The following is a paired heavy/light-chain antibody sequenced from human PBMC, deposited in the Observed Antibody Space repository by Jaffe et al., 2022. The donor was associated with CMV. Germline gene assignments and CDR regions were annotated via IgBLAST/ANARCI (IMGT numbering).Heavy chain of an antibody. J-gene: IGHJ3*02. Sequence: QVQLQESGPGLVKPSETLSLTCTVSGGSISSYYWSWIRQPPGKGLEWIGYIYYSGSTNYNPSLKSRVTISVDTSKNQFSLKLSSVTAADTAVYYCARDTSSSLVWFGESFGAFDIWGQGTMVTVSS. CDR3: ARDTSSSLVWFGESFGAFDI. D-gene: IGHD3-10*01. V-gene: IGHV4-59*01. CDR1: GGSISSYY. CDR2: IYYSGST.
Light chain of an antibody. CDR2: EVS. Sequence: QSALTQPASVSGSPGQSITISCTGTSSDVGSYNLVSWYQQHPGKAPKLMIYEVSKRPSGVSNRFSGSKSGNTASLTISGLQAEDEADYYCCSYAGSSFVVFGGGTKLTVL. V-gene: IGLV2-23*02. J-gene: IGLJ2*01. CDR3: CSYAGSSFVV. CDR1: SSDVGSYNL.